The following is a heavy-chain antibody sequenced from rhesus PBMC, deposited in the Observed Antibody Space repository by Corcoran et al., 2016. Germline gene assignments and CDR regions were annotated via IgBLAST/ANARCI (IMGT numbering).Heavy chain of an antibody. V-gene: IGHV4-122*02. Sequence: QVQLQESGPGLVKPSETLSLTCAVSGYSISRGYYWSWIPQPPGKGLEWIGYITYSGSTSSNPSLKSRVTISRDTSKNQFSLKLSSVTAADTAVYYCARDLNTVGKEFDFWGQGVLVTVSS. J-gene: IGHJ4*01. CDR2: ITYSGST. CDR3: ARDLNTVGKEFDF. CDR1: GYSISRGYY. D-gene: IGHD5-24*01.